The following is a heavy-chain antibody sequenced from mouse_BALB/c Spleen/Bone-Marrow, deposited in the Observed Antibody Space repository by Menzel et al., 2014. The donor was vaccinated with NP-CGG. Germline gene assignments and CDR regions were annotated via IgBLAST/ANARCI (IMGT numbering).Heavy chain of an antibody. CDR2: IHYSGGT. CDR3: ARWNGYYAMDY. J-gene: IGHJ4*01. D-gene: IGHD1-2*01. V-gene: IGHV3-1*02. CDR1: GYSITSGYS. Sequence: EVMLVESGPALVKPSQSLSLTCTVTGYSITSGYSWHWIRQFPGNTLEWMSYIHYSGGTNYNPSLKSRISITRDTSKNQFFLQLNSVTTEDTATYYCARWNGYYAMDYWGQGTSVTVSS.